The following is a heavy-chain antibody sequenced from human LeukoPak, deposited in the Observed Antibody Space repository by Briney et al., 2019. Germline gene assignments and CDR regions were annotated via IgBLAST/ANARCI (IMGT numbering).Heavy chain of an antibody. CDR3: AKQLGYCSDGISYFPY. CDR1: GFTFSSSA. J-gene: IGHJ4*02. Sequence: PGGSLRLSCAASGFTFSSSAMSWVRQAPGKGLEWVSAISNNGGYTYYADSVQGRFSISRDNSKSTLCLQMNSLRAEDTAVYYCAKQLGYCSDGISYFPYSGQGTLVTVSS. CDR2: ISNNGGYT. D-gene: IGHD2-15*01. V-gene: IGHV3-23*01.